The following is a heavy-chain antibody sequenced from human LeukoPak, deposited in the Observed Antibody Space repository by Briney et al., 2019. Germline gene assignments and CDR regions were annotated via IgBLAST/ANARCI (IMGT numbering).Heavy chain of an antibody. CDR3: TRLSHVAGAPKVSWFDP. J-gene: IGHJ5*02. V-gene: IGHV4-38-2*02. CDR2: IYHSGTT. Sequence: PSETLSLTCTVSAYSISDGWLWGWIRQPSGKGLEWIASIYHSGTTYFNPPLKSRVTMSVDTSKNQFSLKLTSVTAADTAVYYCTRLSHVAGAPKVSWFDPWGQGTLVTLSS. CDR1: AYSISDGWL. D-gene: IGHD2-15*01.